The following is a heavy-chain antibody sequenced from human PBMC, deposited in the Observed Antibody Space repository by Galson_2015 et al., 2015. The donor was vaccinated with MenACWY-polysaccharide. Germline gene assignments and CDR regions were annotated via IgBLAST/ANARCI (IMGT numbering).Heavy chain of an antibody. V-gene: IGHV3-33*01. CDR1: GFSFSTYG. CDR2: RWYEGTKI. D-gene: IGHD2-2*01. Sequence: SLRLSCAASGFSFSTYGMHWVRQAPGKGLEWVAVRWYEGTKINYGDSVKGRFTISRDNSKNTVFLEMNTLGVEDTAVYYCAREGSRIVFHAFDIWGQGTMVTVSS. J-gene: IGHJ3*02. CDR3: AREGSRIVFHAFDI.